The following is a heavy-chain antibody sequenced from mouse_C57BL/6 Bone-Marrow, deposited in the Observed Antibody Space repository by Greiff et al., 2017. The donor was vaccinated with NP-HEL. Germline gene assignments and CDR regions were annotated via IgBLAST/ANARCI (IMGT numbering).Heavy chain of an antibody. D-gene: IGHD1-1*01. CDR3: ARYYGSSPYYFDD. CDR1: GFNIKNTY. Sequence: VQLQQSVAELVRPGASVKLSCTASGFNIKNTYMHWVKQRPEQGLEWIGRIAPENGNTTYAPKFQGKATITADTSSNTAYLQLSSLTSEDTAVYYCARYYGSSPYYFDDWGKGTTLTVAS. J-gene: IGHJ2*01. V-gene: IGHV14-3*01. CDR2: IAPENGNT.